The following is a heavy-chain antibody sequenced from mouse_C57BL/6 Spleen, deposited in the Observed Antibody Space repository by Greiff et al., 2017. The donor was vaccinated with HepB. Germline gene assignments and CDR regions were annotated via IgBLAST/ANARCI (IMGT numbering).Heavy chain of an antibody. D-gene: IGHD1-1*01. CDR3: ARSRDYYGSSHYFDY. CDR2: IDPANGNT. V-gene: IGHV14-3*01. J-gene: IGHJ2*01. Sequence: EVQRVESVAELVRPGASVKLSCTASGFNIKNTYMHWVKQRPEQGLEWIGRIDPANGNTKYAPKFQGKATITADTSSNTAYLQLSSLTSEDTAIYYCARSRDYYGSSHYFDYWGQGTTLTVSS. CDR1: GFNIKNTY.